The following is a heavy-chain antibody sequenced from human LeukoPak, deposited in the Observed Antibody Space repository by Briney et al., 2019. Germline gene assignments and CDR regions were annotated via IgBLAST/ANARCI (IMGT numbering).Heavy chain of an antibody. CDR2: INHSGST. J-gene: IGHJ4*02. Sequence: PSETLSPTCAVYGGSFSGYYWSWVRQPPGKGLEWIGEINHSGSTNYNPSLKSRVTISVDTSKNQFSLKLSSVTAADTAVYYCARGQYYDILTGYYYWGQGTLVTVSS. V-gene: IGHV4-34*01. CDR3: ARGQYYDILTGYYY. CDR1: GGSFSGYY. D-gene: IGHD3-9*01.